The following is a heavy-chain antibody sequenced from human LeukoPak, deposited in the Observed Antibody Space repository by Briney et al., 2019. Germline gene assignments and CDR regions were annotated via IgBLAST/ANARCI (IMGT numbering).Heavy chain of an antibody. CDR1: GGSISTSSYY. J-gene: IGHJ4*02. Sequence: SETLSLTCTVSGGSISTSSYYWGWIRQPPGKGLEWIGSIFYSGSTYYNVSLKSRVTISVDTSKNQFSLKLSSVTAAETAVYYCARQPVHPGSSWGFFDYWGQETLVTVSS. D-gene: IGHD6-13*01. CDR3: ARQPVHPGSSWGFFDY. V-gene: IGHV4-39*01. CDR2: IFYSGST.